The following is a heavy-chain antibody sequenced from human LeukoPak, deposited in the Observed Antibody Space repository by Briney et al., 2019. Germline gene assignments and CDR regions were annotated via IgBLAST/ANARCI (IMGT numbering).Heavy chain of an antibody. D-gene: IGHD2-2*01. CDR2: IYYSGST. CDR1: GGSISSGGYY. CDR3: ARGGYCSSTSCENWFDP. Sequence: SETLSLTCTVSGGSISSGGYYWSWIRQHPGKGLEWIGYIYYSGSTYYNPSLKSRVTISVDTSKNQFSLKLSSVTAADTAVYYCARGGYCSSTSCENWFDPWGQGTLVTVSS. V-gene: IGHV4-31*03. J-gene: IGHJ5*02.